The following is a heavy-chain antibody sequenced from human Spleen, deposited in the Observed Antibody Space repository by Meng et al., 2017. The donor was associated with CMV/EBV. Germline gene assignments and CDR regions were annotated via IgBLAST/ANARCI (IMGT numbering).Heavy chain of an antibody. CDR1: GGSISSYY. D-gene: IGHD5-18*01. J-gene: IGHJ4*02. Sequence: SETLSLTCTVSGGSISSYYWSWIRQPPGKGLEWIGYIYYNGSTNYNPSLKRRVTISVDTSKDQFSLKLTSVTAADTAVYYCARGYSYGYGGPLYWGQGTLVTVSS. CDR3: ARGYSYGYGGPLY. V-gene: IGHV4-59*01. CDR2: IYYNGST.